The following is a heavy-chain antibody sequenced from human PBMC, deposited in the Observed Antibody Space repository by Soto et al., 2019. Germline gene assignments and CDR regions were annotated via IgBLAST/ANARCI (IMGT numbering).Heavy chain of an antibody. J-gene: IGHJ6*02. Sequence: VASVKVSCKASGYTFTGYYMHWVRQAPGQGLEWMGWINPNSGGTNYAQKFQGWVTMTRDTSISTAYMELSRLRSDDTAVYYCAREYCSSTSCYQYSYGMDVWGQGTTVTVSS. CDR3: AREYCSSTSCYQYSYGMDV. CDR1: GYTFTGYY. V-gene: IGHV1-2*04. CDR2: INPNSGGT. D-gene: IGHD2-2*01.